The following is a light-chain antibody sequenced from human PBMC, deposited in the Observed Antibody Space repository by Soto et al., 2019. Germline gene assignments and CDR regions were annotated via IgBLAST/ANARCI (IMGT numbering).Light chain of an antibody. CDR3: ASLTTTNFV. CDR1: SSDVDAYNL. J-gene: IGLJ1*01. Sequence: QSVLTQPASVSGSPGQSITISCTGTSSDVDAYNLVSWYQHLPDKAPKLIISEVTNRPSGVSDRFSGSKSGNTASLTISGLQAEDEADYYCASLTTTNFVFGSGTKVTVL. CDR2: EVT. V-gene: IGLV2-14*01.